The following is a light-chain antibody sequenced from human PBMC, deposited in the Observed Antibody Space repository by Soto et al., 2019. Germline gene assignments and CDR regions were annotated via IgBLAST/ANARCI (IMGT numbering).Light chain of an antibody. CDR2: DVS. V-gene: IGLV2-14*01. CDR1: SSDVGGYNY. Sequence: QSVLTQPASVSGSPGQSITISCTGTSSDVGGYNYVSWYQQHPGKAPKLMIYDVSNRPSGVSNRFSGSKSGNMASLTISGLQAEDEADYYCSSYTSSSTLYVFGTGTKLT. CDR3: SSYTSSSTLYV. J-gene: IGLJ1*01.